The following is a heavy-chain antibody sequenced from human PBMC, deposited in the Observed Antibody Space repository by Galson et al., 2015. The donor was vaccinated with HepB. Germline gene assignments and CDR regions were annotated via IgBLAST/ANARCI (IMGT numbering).Heavy chain of an antibody. CDR1: FTFSSYA. CDR2: ISYDGSNK. Sequence: FTFSSYAMHWVRQAPGKGLEWVAVISYDGSNKYYADSVKGRFTISRDNSKNTLYLQMNSLRAEDTAVYYCARVAYGDYFDYWGQGTLVTVSS. J-gene: IGHJ4*02. D-gene: IGHD4-17*01. V-gene: IGHV3-30-3*01. CDR3: ARVAYGDYFDY.